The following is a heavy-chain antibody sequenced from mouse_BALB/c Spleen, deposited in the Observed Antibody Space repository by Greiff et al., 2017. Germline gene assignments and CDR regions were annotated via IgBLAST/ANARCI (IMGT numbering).Heavy chain of an antibody. V-gene: IGHV1-20*02. CDR3: ARYVWFDY. CDR1: GYSFTGYF. Sequence: VQLQQSGPELVKPGASVKISCKASGYSFTGYFMNWVMQSHGKSLEWIGRINPYNGDTFYNQKFKGKDTLTVDKSSSTAHMELRSLASEDSAVYYCARYVWFDYWGQGTTLTVSS. CDR2: INPYNGDT. J-gene: IGHJ2*01.